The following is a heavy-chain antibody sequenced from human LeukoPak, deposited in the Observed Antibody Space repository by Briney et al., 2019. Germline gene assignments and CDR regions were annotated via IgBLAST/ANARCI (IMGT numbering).Heavy chain of an antibody. Sequence: ASVKVSCKAFGYTFTSYDINWVRQATGQGLEWMGWMNPNSGNTGYAQKFQGRVTMTRNTSISTAHMELSSLRSEDTAVYYCARRVTYYDLLTAYYNRYFDLWGRGTLVTVSS. V-gene: IGHV1-8*01. CDR2: MNPNSGNT. CDR3: ARRVTYYDLLTAYYNRYFDL. D-gene: IGHD3-9*01. J-gene: IGHJ2*01. CDR1: GYTFTSYD.